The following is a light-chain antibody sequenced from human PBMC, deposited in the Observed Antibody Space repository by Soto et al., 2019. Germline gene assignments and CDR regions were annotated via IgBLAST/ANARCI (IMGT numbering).Light chain of an antibody. J-gene: IGLJ1*01. CDR3: AAWDDSLNAFYV. Sequence: VLTQPPSVSGTPGQRVTISCSGSRSNIGSNTVNWYQDLPGTAPKLLVYDNHHRPSGVPDRFSGSKSGTSASLAISGLQPEDEAEYYCAAWDDSLNAFYVFGTGTKVTVL. CDR2: DNH. CDR1: RSNIGSNT. V-gene: IGLV1-44*01.